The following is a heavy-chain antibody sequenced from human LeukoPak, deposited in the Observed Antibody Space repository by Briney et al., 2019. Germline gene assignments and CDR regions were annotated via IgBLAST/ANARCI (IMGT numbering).Heavy chain of an antibody. J-gene: IGHJ5*02. Sequence: ASVKVSCKASGYTFTGYYMHWVRQAPGQGLEWMGWINPNSGGTNYAQKFQGRVTMTRDTSISTAYMELSRQRSDDTAVYYCARLIVVVVAATGTWFDPWGQGTLVTVSS. V-gene: IGHV1-2*02. CDR2: INPNSGGT. D-gene: IGHD2-15*01. CDR1: GYTFTGYY. CDR3: ARLIVVVVAATGTWFDP.